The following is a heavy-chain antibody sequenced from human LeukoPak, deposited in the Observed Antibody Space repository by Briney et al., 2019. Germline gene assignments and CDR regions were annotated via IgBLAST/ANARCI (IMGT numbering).Heavy chain of an antibody. CDR2: IWHDGSNK. D-gene: IGHD3-10*01. CDR1: GFTFSNHG. J-gene: IGHJ4*02. V-gene: IGHV3-33*01. CDR3: ARRYASGSYWIDY. Sequence: PGGSLRLSCAASGFTFSNHGMHWVRQAPGKGLEWVAVIWHDGSNKYYADSVKGRSTISRDNSKNTLYLQMNSLRAEDPAVYYCARRYASGSYWIDYWGQGTLVTVSS.